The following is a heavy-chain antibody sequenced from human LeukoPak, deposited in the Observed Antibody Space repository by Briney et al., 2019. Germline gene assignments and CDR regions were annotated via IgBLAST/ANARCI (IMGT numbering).Heavy chain of an antibody. CDR2: INPSGGST. CDR3: ARDLGGSYETNWFDP. Sequence: ASVTVSCKASGYTFTSYYMHWVRQAPGQGLEWMGIINPSGGSTSYAQKFQGRVTMTRDTSTSTAYMELRSLRSDDTAVYYCARDLGGSYETNWFDPWGQGTLVTVSS. V-gene: IGHV1-46*01. D-gene: IGHD1-26*01. CDR1: GYTFTSYY. J-gene: IGHJ5*02.